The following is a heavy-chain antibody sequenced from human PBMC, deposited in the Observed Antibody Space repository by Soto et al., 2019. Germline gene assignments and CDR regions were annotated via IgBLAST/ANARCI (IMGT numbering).Heavy chain of an antibody. V-gene: IGHV1-18*04. CDR3: ARDRYYDSSGPPRFDP. CDR2: ISAYNGNT. J-gene: IGHJ5*02. Sequence: QVQLVQSGAEVKKPGASVKVSCKASGYTFTSYGISWVRQAPGQGLEWMGWISAYNGNTNYAQKLQGRVTMTTDTSASTAYMELRSLRSDDTAVYYCARDRYYDSSGPPRFDPRGQGTLVTVSS. CDR1: GYTFTSYG. D-gene: IGHD3-22*01.